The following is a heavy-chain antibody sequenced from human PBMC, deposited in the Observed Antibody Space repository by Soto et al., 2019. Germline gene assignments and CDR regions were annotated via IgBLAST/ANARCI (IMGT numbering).Heavy chain of an antibody. CDR3: ASWPRLGPRFDY. J-gene: IGHJ4*02. CDR2: IYYSGST. D-gene: IGHD3-9*01. CDR1: GGSISSGGYY. V-gene: IGHV4-31*03. Sequence: QVQLQESGPGLVKPSQTLSLTCTVSGGSISSGGYYWSWIRQHPGKSLEWIGYIYYSGSTYYNPSLKSRATIPVDTSTDQFSVTVSSVTAADTAVYYCASWPRLGPRFDYWGQGTLVTVSS.